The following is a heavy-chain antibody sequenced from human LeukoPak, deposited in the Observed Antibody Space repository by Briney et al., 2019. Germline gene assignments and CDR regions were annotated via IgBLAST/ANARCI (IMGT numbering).Heavy chain of an antibody. J-gene: IGHJ4*02. V-gene: IGHV4-59*01. D-gene: IGHD6-13*01. CDR2: IYYSGST. CDR1: GGSICSYY. Sequence: SETLSLTCTVSGGSICSYYWSWIRQPPGKGLERIGYIYYSGSTNYNPSLKSRVTISVDTSKNQFSLKLSSVTAADTALYYCAGGIAAAGDLWGQGTLVTASS. CDR3: AGGIAAAGDL.